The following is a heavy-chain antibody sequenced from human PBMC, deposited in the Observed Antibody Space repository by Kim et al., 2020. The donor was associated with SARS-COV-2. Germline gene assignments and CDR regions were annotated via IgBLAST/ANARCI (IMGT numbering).Heavy chain of an antibody. CDR1: GGSISSSNW. J-gene: IGHJ6*02. CDR2: IYHSGST. CDR3: ARGPSTSHALYYYYYGMDV. D-gene: IGHD2-2*01. Sequence: SETLSLTCAVSGGSISSSNWWSWVRQPPGKGLEWIGEIYHSGSTNYNPPLKSRVTISVDKSKNQFSLKLSSVTAADTAVYYCARGPSTSHALYYYYYGMDVWGQGTTVTVSS. V-gene: IGHV4-4*02.